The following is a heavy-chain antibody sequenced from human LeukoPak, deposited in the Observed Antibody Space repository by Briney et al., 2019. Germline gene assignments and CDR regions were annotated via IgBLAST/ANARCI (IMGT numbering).Heavy chain of an antibody. J-gene: IGHJ3*02. D-gene: IGHD3-3*01. CDR2: IYTSGST. CDR1: GGSISSYY. CDR3: ARDRVSGRLILRSYAFDI. Sequence: SETLSLTCTVSGGSISSYYWSWIRQPAGKGLEWIGRIYTSGSTNYNPSLKSRVTMSVDTSKNQFSLKLSSVTAADTAVYYCARDRVSGRLILRSYAFDIWGQGTMVTVSS. V-gene: IGHV4-4*07.